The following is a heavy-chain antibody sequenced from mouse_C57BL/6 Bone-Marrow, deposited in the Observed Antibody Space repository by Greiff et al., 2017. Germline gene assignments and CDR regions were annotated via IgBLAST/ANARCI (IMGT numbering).Heavy chain of an antibody. Sequence: EVQLMESGGDLVKPGGSLKLSCAASGFTFSSYGMSWVRQTPDKRLEWVATISSGGSYTYYPDSVKGRFTISRDNSKNTLYLQMSSLKSEETSMFYCARRAYYSNYWFAYWGQGTLVTVSA. D-gene: IGHD2-5*01. V-gene: IGHV5-6*01. CDR1: GFTFSSYG. CDR2: ISSGGSYT. CDR3: ARRAYYSNYWFAY. J-gene: IGHJ3*01.